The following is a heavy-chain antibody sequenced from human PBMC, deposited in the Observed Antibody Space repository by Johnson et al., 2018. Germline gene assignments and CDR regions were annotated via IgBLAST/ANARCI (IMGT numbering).Heavy chain of an antibody. V-gene: IGHV3-30*03. Sequence: QVQLVESGGGVVQPGRSLRLSCAASGFTFSSYGMHWVRQAPGKGLEWVAVISYGGSNKYYADSVKGRFTISRDNSKNSLYLQMSSLRDEATAVYYCARSSLQDDYWLDVWGQGNMVTVS. CDR1: GFTFSSYG. CDR2: ISYGGSNK. J-gene: IGHJ6*02. D-gene: IGHD2-2*01. CDR3: ARSSLQDDYWLDV.